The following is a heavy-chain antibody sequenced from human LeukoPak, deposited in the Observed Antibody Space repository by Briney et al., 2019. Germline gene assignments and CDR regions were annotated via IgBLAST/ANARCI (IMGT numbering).Heavy chain of an antibody. D-gene: IGHD3-9*01. V-gene: IGHV1-69*13. CDR2: IIPIFGTA. J-gene: IGHJ4*02. Sequence: SVTVSCKASGGTFSSYAISWVRQAPGQGLEWMGGIIPIFGTANYAQKFQGRVTITADESTSTAYMELSSLRSEDTAVYYCARSPYYDILTGYTYGGLDYWGQGTLVTVSS. CDR1: GGTFSSYA. CDR3: ARSPYYDILTGYTYGGLDY.